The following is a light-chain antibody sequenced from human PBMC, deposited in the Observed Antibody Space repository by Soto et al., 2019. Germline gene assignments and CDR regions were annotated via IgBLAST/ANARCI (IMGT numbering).Light chain of an antibody. CDR3: QHYGSSWLT. CDR2: GVS. CDR1: QSVTTSY. Sequence: EIVLTQSPGTLSLSPGERLTLSCRASQSVTTSYLSWYQQKPGQTPRLLIYGVSRRATGIPDRFSGSGSGTDFTLTISRLEPEDFAVYYCQHYGSSWLTFGQGTKVDIK. J-gene: IGKJ1*01. V-gene: IGKV3-20*01.